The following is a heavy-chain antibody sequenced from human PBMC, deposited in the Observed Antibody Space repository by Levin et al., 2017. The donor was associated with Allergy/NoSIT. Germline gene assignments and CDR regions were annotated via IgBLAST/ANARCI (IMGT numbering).Heavy chain of an antibody. CDR2: INSDGSST. V-gene: IGHV3-74*01. CDR3: ARAPWELPDDY. D-gene: IGHD1-26*01. CDR1: GFTFSSYW. J-gene: IGHJ4*02. Sequence: GGSLRLSCAASGFTFSSYWMHWVRQAPGKGLVWVSRINSDGSSTTYADSVKGRFTISRDNAKNTLYLQMNSLRAEDTAVYYCARAPWELPDDYWGQGTLVTVSS.